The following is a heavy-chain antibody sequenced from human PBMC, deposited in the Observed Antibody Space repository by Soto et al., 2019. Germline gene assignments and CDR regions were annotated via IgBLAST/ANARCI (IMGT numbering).Heavy chain of an antibody. D-gene: IGHD2-15*01. J-gene: IGHJ6*02. CDR3: ARAWVGPSDYYGMDV. Sequence: GASVKVSCKASGGTFSSYAISWVRQAPGQGLEWMGGIIPIFGTANYAQKFQGRVTITADESTSTAYMELSSLRSEDTAVYYCARAWVGPSDYYGMDVWGRGTTVTVSS. CDR2: IIPIFGTA. V-gene: IGHV1-69*13. CDR1: GGTFSSYA.